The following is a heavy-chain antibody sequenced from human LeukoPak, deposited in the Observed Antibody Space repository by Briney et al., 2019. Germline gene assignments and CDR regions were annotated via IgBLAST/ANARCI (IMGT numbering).Heavy chain of an antibody. D-gene: IGHD6-19*01. CDR2: ISAYNGNT. CDR3: ARVKRYSSGWYFGY. J-gene: IGHJ4*02. Sequence: ASVKVSCKASGYTFTSYGISWVRQAPGQGLEWMGWISAYNGNTNYAQKLQGRVTMTTDTSTSTAYMELRSLRPDDTAVYYCARVKRYSSGWYFGYWGQGTLVTVSS. V-gene: IGHV1-18*01. CDR1: GYTFTSYG.